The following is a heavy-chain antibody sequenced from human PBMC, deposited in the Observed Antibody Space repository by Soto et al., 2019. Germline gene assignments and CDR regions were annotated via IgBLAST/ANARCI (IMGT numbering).Heavy chain of an antibody. Sequence: QVQLVESGGGVVQPGRSLRLSCAASGFTFSSYGMHWVRQAPGKGLEWVAVISYDGSNKYYADSVKGRFTISRDNYKNTLYLQMNSMRAEDTDVYYCAKETYSGPLDYWGQGTLVTVSS. J-gene: IGHJ4*02. D-gene: IGHD2-15*01. CDR3: AKETYSGPLDY. CDR2: ISYDGSNK. CDR1: GFTFSSYG. V-gene: IGHV3-30*18.